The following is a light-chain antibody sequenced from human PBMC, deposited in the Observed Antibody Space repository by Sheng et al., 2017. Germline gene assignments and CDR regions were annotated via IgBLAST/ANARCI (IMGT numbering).Light chain of an antibody. CDR3: FLTYTDARPWV. V-gene: IGLV7-46*01. CDR1: TGPVTSAHF. Sequence: QAVVAQEPSLTVSPGGTVTLTCGSSTGPVTSAHFPYWFQQKAGQAPRTLIYDTNNKHSWTPARFSGSLLGGKAALTLSGAQPEDEAEYYCFLTYTDARPWVFGGGTKLTVL. CDR2: DTN. J-gene: IGLJ3*02.